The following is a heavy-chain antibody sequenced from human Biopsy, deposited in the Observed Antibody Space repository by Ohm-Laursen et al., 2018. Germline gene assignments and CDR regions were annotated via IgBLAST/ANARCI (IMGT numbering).Heavy chain of an antibody. CDR2: IIPILRTT. Sequence: SSVNVSCKAPTGTFNSYGIIWVRQAPGHGLEWMGRIIPILRTTAYAQTFLGRATITAGSPTSTVDMELTSLSSDDPAVYFCAREAIGYQLPCDDWGQGTLVTVSS. CDR1: TGTFNSYG. J-gene: IGHJ4*02. CDR3: AREAIGYQLPCDD. V-gene: IGHV1-69*11. D-gene: IGHD2-2*01.